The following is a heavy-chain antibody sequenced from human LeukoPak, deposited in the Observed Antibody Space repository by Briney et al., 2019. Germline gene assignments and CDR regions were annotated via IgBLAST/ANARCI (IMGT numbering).Heavy chain of an antibody. D-gene: IGHD3-3*01. J-gene: IGHJ4*02. V-gene: IGHV1-8*01. CDR2: MNPNSGNT. CDR3: ARASVEWLLFDF. Sequence: ASVKVSCKASGYTFISHDINWVRQATGQGLEWMGWMNPNSGNTDCAQKFQGRVTITRNTSISTVYMELSSLTSEDTALYYCARASVEWLLFDFWGQGTLVTVSS. CDR1: GYTFISHD.